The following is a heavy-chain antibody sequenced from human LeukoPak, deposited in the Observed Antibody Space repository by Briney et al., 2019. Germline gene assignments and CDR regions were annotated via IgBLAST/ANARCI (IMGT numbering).Heavy chain of an antibody. J-gene: IGHJ6*02. CDR2: IWYDGSNK. CDR3: ARDLIVVRGVISLSYYYGMDV. D-gene: IGHD3-10*01. CDR1: GFTLSSYA. Sequence: GGSLRLSCAASGFTLSSYAMHWVRQAPGKGLEWVAVIWYDGSNKYYADSVKGRFTISRDNSKNTLYLQMNSLRAEDTAVYYCARDLIVVRGVISLSYYYGMDVWGQGTTVTVSS. V-gene: IGHV3-33*08.